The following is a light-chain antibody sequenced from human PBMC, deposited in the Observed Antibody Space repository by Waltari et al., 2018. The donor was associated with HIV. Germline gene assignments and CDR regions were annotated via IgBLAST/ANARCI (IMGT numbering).Light chain of an antibody. CDR2: ANI. V-gene: IGLV1-40*01. CDR3: QSYDTSLSGSV. J-gene: IGLJ2*01. CDR1: SSNLGAGYD. Sequence: QSVLTQPPSVSGAPGQRVTISCTGTSSNLGAGYDVHWYQHFPGTAPKLLLYANIHRPSGVPDRFSGSKSGTSASLAITGLQAEDEADYYCQSYDTSLSGSVFGGGTKLTVL.